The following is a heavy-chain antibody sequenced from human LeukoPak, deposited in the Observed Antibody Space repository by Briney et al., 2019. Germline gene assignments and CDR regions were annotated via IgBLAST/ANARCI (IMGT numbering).Heavy chain of an antibody. V-gene: IGHV1-69*05. CDR1: GGTFSSYA. J-gene: IGHJ4*02. CDR3: ARSPYYCSSTSCALDY. D-gene: IGHD2-2*01. CDR2: IIPIFGTA. Sequence: ASVKVSCKASGGTFSSYAISWVRQAPGQGLEWMGGIIPIFGTANYAQKFQGRVTITTDESTSTAYMELSSLRSEDTAVYYCARSPYYCSSTSCALDYWGQGTLVTVSS.